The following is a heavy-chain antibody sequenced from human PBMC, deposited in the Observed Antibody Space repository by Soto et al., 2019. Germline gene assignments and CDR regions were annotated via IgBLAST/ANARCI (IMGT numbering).Heavy chain of an antibody. V-gene: IGHV4-30-2*01. CDR1: CGSIISGGYS. D-gene: IGHD4-17*01. CDR2: IYHSGST. CDR3: ARDYGGNSGTLDI. Sequence: SETLSLTCAFSCGSIISGGYSWSWIRQPPGKGLEWIGYIYHSGSTYYNPSLKSRVTISVDRSKNQFSLKLSSVTAADTAVYYCARDYGGNSGTLDIWGQGTMVTVSS. J-gene: IGHJ3*02.